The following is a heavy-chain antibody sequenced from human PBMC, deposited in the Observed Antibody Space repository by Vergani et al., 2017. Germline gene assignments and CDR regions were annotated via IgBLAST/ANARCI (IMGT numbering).Heavy chain of an antibody. D-gene: IGHD1-1*01. CDR1: VFTSSYYG. CDR3: ATKSCGTPGCQIGYFRE. V-gene: IGHV3-30*03. Sequence: QVHLVESGGGVVQPGRSLRLSCVVSVFTSSYYGMHWVRQAPGKGLEWVAVISYDGTQKYYADSVKGRFTISRDNSKSTLYLQMNSLRTEDTAVYYCATKSCGTPGCQIGYFREWGQGTLGTVSS. CDR2: ISYDGTQK. J-gene: IGHJ1*01.